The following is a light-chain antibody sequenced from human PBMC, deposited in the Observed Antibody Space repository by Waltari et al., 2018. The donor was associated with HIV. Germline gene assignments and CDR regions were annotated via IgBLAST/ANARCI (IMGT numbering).Light chain of an antibody. Sequence: DIVMTQSPDSLAVYLGERATINCKSSQSVLYSSNNKNYLAWYQQKPGQPPKLLIYWASTRESGVPDRFSGRGSGTDFTLTISSLQAEDVAVYYCQQYYSTPRTFGKGTKVEIK. CDR2: WAS. J-gene: IGKJ1*01. CDR1: QSVLYSSNNKNY. V-gene: IGKV4-1*01. CDR3: QQYYSTPRT.